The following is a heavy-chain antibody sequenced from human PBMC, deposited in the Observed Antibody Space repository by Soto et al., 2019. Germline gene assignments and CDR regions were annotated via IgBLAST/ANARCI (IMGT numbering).Heavy chain of an antibody. D-gene: IGHD3-3*01. CDR1: GGSISSYY. J-gene: IGHJ6*02. CDR3: ARGSQRSTIFGVVISDGMDV. CDR2: IYYSGST. V-gene: IGHV4-59*01. Sequence: SETLSLTCTVSGGSISSYYWSWIRQPPGKGLEWIGYIYYSGSTNYNPSLKSRVTISVDTSKNQFSLKLTSVTAADTAVYYCARGSQRSTIFGVVISDGMDVWGQGTTVTGSS.